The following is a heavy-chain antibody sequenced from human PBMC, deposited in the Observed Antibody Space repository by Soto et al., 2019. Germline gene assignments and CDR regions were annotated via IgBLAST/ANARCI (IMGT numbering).Heavy chain of an antibody. D-gene: IGHD6-19*01. Sequence: GGSLRLSCAASGFTFSSYVMHWVRQAPGKGLEWVAVISYDGSNKYYADSVKGRFTISRDNSKNTLYLQMNSLRAEDTAVYYCAKRTGGEWLVRYYYYYGMDVWGQGTTVTVSS. V-gene: IGHV3-30*18. J-gene: IGHJ6*02. CDR1: GFTFSSYV. CDR2: ISYDGSNK. CDR3: AKRTGGEWLVRYYYYYGMDV.